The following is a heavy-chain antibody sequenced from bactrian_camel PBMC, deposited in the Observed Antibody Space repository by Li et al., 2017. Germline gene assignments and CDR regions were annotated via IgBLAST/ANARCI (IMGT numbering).Heavy chain of an antibody. Sequence: LVESGGGSVQAGGSLTLSCTASGYNDCNYDMSWYRQVSGKEREFVSGIDSEGSTKYGDSVKARFTISRDNKQNTMYLQMSDLKPEDTAMYYCKTPIAVNPYCRLSPFVLEDYWGKGTQVTVS. D-gene: IGHD2*01. V-gene: IGHV3S53*01. CDR2: IDSEGST. CDR3: KTPIAVNPYCRLSPFVLEDY. CDR1: GYNDCNYD. J-gene: IGHJ4*01.